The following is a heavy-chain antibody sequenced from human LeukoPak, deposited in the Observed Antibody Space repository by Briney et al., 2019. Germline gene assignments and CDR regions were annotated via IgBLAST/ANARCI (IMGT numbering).Heavy chain of an antibody. CDR2: IWWDGSRT. V-gene: IGHV3-33*01. CDR1: GFSFSNYG. Sequence: GGSLRLSCAASGFSFSNYGFHWLRQAPGKGLEWVAVIWWDGSRTYYTDSVKGRFTISRDNSKSTLYLQMNSLRAGDTAMYYCARDPATVTSYYDYWGQGTLVTVSS. D-gene: IGHD4-4*01. J-gene: IGHJ4*02. CDR3: ARDPATVTSYYDY.